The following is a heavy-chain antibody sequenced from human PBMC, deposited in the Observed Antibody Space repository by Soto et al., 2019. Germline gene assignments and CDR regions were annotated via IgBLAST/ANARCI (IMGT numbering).Heavy chain of an antibody. Sequence: PGGSLRLSCAASGFTFSSYEMNWVRQAPGKGLEWVSYISSSGSTIYYADSVKGRFTISRDNAKNSLYLQMNSLRAEDTAVYYCARDQTTVYYYYGMDVWGQGTTVTVSS. CDR2: ISSSGSTI. V-gene: IGHV3-48*03. D-gene: IGHD1-1*01. CDR1: GFTFSSYE. CDR3: ARDQTTVYYYYGMDV. J-gene: IGHJ6*02.